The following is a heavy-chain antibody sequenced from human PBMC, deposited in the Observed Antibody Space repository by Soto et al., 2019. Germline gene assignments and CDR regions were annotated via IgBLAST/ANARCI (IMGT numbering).Heavy chain of an antibody. CDR1: GGSFSGYY. D-gene: IGHD2-15*01. J-gene: IGHJ5*02. Sequence: SETLSLTCAVYGGSFSGYYWSWIRQPPGKGLEWIGEINHSGSTNYNPSLKSRVTISVDTSKNQFSLKLSSVTAADTAVYYCASHALGYCSGGSCHPGLPRVWFDPWGQGTLVTVSS. V-gene: IGHV4-34*01. CDR2: INHSGST. CDR3: ASHALGYCSGGSCHPGLPRVWFDP.